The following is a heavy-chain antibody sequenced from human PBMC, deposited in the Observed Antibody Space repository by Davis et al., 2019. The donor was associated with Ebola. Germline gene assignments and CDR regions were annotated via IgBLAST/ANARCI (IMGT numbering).Heavy chain of an antibody. Sequence: GGSLRLSCAASGFTFSSYSMNWVRQAPGKGLEWVSYISSSSSYIYYADSVKGRFTISRDNAKNTLYLQMNSLRDEDTAVYYCADQKNYASDIWGQGTMVTVSS. CDR1: GFTFSSYS. V-gene: IGHV3-21*05. CDR3: ADQKNYASDI. J-gene: IGHJ3*02. CDR2: ISSSSSYI.